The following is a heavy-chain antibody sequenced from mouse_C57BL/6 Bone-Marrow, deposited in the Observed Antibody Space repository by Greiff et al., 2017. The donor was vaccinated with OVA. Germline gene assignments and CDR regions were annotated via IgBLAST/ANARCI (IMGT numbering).Heavy chain of an antibody. CDR2: ISSGSSTI. CDR1: GFTFSDYG. D-gene: IGHD2-4*01. J-gene: IGHJ3*01. Sequence: EVKLMESGGGLVKPGGSLKLSCAASGFTFSDYGMHWVRQAPEKGLEWVAYISSGSSTIYYADTVKGRFTISRDNAKNTLFLQMTSLRSEDTAMYYFATNDYDWFAYWGQGTLVTVSA. CDR3: ATNDYDWFAY. V-gene: IGHV5-17*01.